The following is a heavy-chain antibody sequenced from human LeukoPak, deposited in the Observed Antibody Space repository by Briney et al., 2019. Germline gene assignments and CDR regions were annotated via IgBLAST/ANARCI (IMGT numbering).Heavy chain of an antibody. CDR1: RLTFSSYW. J-gene: IGHJ4*02. CDR3: AVSGDGYNYFDY. V-gene: IGHV3-74*01. D-gene: IGHD5-24*01. Sequence: GGSLRLSCAASRLTFSSYWMHWVRQAPGKGLVWVSRIYNDVSSTTYADSVKGRSTTSRDNARDTLYLQMNSLRGEDTAVYSCAVSGDGYNYFDYWGQGTLVTVSS. CDR2: IYNDVSST.